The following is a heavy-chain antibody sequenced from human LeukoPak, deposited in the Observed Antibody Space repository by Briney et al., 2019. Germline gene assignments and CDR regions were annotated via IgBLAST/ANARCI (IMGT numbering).Heavy chain of an antibody. CDR2: INPNSGDT. D-gene: IGHD2-8*01. Sequence: SVKVSCKASGYTFTSYHMHWVRQAPGRGLEWMGWINPNSGDTNYAQKFQGRVTMTRDTTISTAYMELSRLRSDDTAVFYCATLMAHLDYWGQGTLVTVSS. CDR1: GYTFTSYH. CDR3: ATLMAHLDY. V-gene: IGHV1-2*02. J-gene: IGHJ4*02.